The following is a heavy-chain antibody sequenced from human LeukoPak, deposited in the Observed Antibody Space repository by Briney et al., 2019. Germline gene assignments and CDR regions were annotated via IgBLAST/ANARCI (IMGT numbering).Heavy chain of an antibody. Sequence: GGSLRLSCAASEFTFSSYGMSWVRQAPGKGLEWVSSISGSGGSTQYADSVQGRFAISRDNSKNTLYLQMNSLRVEDTAVYFCARDPNGDYVGTFDMWGRGTMVSVSS. J-gene: IGHJ3*02. CDR3: ARDPNGDYVGTFDM. CDR1: EFTFSSYG. V-gene: IGHV3-23*01. CDR2: ISGSGGST. D-gene: IGHD4-23*01.